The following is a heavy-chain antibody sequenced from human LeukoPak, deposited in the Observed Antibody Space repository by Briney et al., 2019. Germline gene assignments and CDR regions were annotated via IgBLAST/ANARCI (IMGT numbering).Heavy chain of an antibody. CDR1: GFTFSRHW. V-gene: IGHV3-7*01. J-gene: IGHJ4*02. CDR2: IKQDGSQ. CDR3: ARGPDYGDRLDFFEY. Sequence: GGSLRLSCAASGFTFSRHWMGCVRQAPGKGPEWVASIKQDGSQYYVDSVKGRFIISRDNAKNSLYLQMNSLRAEDTAVYSCARGPDYGDRLDFFEYWGQGTLVTVSS. D-gene: IGHD4-17*01.